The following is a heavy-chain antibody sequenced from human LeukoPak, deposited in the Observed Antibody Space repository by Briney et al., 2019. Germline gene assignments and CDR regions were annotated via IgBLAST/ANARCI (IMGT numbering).Heavy chain of an antibody. D-gene: IGHD6-13*01. CDR3: ARFPGYGSSSKGEYYYGMDV. CDR1: GFTFSSYS. Sequence: GSLRLSCAASGFTFSSYSMNWVRQAPGKGLEWVSSISSSSSYICYADSVKGRFTISRDNAKNSLYLQMNSLRAEDTAVYYCARFPGYGSSSKGEYYYGMDVWGKGTTVTVSS. CDR2: ISSSSSYI. V-gene: IGHV3-21*01. J-gene: IGHJ6*04.